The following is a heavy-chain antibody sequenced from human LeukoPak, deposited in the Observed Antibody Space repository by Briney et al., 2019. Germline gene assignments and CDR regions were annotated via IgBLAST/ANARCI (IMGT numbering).Heavy chain of an antibody. V-gene: IGHV1-8*01. CDR1: GYTFTSYD. Sequence: GASVKVSCKASGYTFTSYDINWVRQATGQGLEWMGWMNPNSGNTGYAQKFQGRVTMTRNTSISTAYMELSSLRSEDTAVYYCARGGDYCSSTSCYTAFDPWGQGTLVTVSS. D-gene: IGHD2-2*02. J-gene: IGHJ5*02. CDR3: ARGGDYCSSTSCYTAFDP. CDR2: MNPNSGNT.